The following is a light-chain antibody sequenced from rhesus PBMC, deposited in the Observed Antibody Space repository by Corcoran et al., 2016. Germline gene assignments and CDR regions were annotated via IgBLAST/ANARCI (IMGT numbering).Light chain of an antibody. J-gene: IGKJ1*01. V-gene: IGKV3-24*04. CDR2: GAS. Sequence: ETVVTQSPATLSLSPGERATLSCRASQRVGSYLAWYQQQPGQAPSLLIFGASSRAKGIPDRFRCSGAGTDFTVTISSLEPEDVGVYYCQQSSNLWTFGQGTKVEIK. CDR1: QRVGSY. CDR3: QQSSNLWT.